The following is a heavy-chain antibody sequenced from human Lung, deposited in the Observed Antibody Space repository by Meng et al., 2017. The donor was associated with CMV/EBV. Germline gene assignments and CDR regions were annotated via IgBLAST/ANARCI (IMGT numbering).Heavy chain of an antibody. Sequence: ASXXVSXKASGYTFSNYDIIWVRQASGQGLEWVGWMNPNRGNTAYAQKFQGRVTMTRDTSTSIAYMELSSLRSGDTAVYYWARGQVQCSTINCHDYRFSGMDVWXQGTTVTVSS. CDR2: MNPNRGNT. V-gene: IGHV1-8*01. CDR3: ARGQVQCSTINCHDYRFSGMDV. D-gene: IGHD2/OR15-2a*01. J-gene: IGHJ6*02. CDR1: GYTFSNYD.